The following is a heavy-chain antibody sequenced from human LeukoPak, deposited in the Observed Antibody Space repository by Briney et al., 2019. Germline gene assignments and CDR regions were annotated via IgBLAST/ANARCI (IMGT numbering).Heavy chain of an antibody. J-gene: IGHJ5*02. Sequence: GGSLRLSCAASGFTFSSFGMHWVRQAPGKGLEWVAYIRYDGSNKNYADSLEGRFTISRDNSENALYLQIDSLRPEDTAVYYCAKKRGAAFYNWFDPWGQGALVTVSS. CDR1: GFTFSSFG. D-gene: IGHD1-26*01. CDR3: AKKRGAAFYNWFDP. V-gene: IGHV3-30*02. CDR2: IRYDGSNK.